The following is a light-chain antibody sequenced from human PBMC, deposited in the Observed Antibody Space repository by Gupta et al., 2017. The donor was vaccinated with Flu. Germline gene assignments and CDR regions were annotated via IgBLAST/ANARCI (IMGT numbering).Light chain of an antibody. J-gene: IGLJ3*02. CDR1: SSNIGAVYD. Sequence: QSVLTQPPSVSGAPGQRVTSSCTGSSSNIGAVYDVHWYQQVPGTAPKLLIYGNKNRPSGVPDRFSGSKSGASASLVITGLQAEDEANYYCQSYDSSLSGSMVFGGGTKLTVL. V-gene: IGLV1-40*01. CDR3: QSYDSSLSGSMV. CDR2: GNK.